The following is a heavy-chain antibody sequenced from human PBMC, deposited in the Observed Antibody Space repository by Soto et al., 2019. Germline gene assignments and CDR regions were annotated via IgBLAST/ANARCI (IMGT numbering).Heavy chain of an antibody. V-gene: IGHV1-2*02. Sequence: QVQLVQSGAEVKKPGASVKVSCKASGYTFTGYFMHWVRQAPGQGLEWMGWINPNSGATKYAQKFQGRVTLSRDTSIRTAYMELTGLRSDXXXXYYCARGGGTILAXXPWGQGTXVXXSS. CDR1: GYTFTGYF. J-gene: IGHJ5*02. D-gene: IGHD3-3*01. CDR3: ARGGGTILAXXP. CDR2: INPNSGAT.